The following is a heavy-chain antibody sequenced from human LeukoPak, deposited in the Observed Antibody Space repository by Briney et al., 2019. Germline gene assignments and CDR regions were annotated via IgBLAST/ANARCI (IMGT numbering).Heavy chain of an antibody. J-gene: IGHJ5*02. CDR1: RGTFTSYV. CDR2: IIPIFGTA. V-gene: IGHV1-69*05. D-gene: IGHD2-2*02. Sequence: ASVKVSCMASRGTFTSYVISGVRQAPGQGLEWMGGIIPIFGTANYAQKFQGRVTITTDELTSTAYMELGSLRSDDTAVNYCARGMYTPFDPWGQGTLVTVSS. CDR3: ARGMYTPFDP.